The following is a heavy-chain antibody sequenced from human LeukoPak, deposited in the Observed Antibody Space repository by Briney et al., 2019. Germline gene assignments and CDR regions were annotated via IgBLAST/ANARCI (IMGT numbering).Heavy chain of an antibody. J-gene: IGHJ4*02. D-gene: IGHD3-9*01. Sequence: ASVKVSCKASGYTFTSYDINWVRQATGQGLEWMGWMNPNSGNTGYAQKFQGRVTMTRNTSISTAYMELSSLRSEDTAVYYCARNDILTGMNFDYWGQGTLVTVSS. CDR3: ARNDILTGMNFDY. V-gene: IGHV1-8*01. CDR2: MNPNSGNT. CDR1: GYTFTSYD.